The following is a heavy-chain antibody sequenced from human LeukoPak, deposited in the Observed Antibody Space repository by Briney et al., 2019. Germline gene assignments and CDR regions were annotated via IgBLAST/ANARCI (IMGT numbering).Heavy chain of an antibody. CDR2: TYYRSKWYN. CDR3: ARARTHYYDSSGYDY. Sequence: SQTLSLTCAISGDSVSSNSAAWNWVRQSPSRGLEWLGRTYYRSKWYNDYAVSVKSRITINPDTSKNQFSLQLNSVTPEDTAVYYCARARTHYYDSSGYDYWGQGTLVTVSS. V-gene: IGHV6-1*01. J-gene: IGHJ4*02. D-gene: IGHD3-22*01. CDR1: GDSVSSNSAA.